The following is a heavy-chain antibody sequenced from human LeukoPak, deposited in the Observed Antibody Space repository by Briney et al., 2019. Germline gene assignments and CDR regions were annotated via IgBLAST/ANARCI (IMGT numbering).Heavy chain of an antibody. CDR1: GGTFSSYA. J-gene: IGHJ4*02. CDR3: ASLPYYYDSSGHD. V-gene: IGHV1-69*06. CDR2: IIPIFGTA. Sequence: ASVKVSCKASGGTFSSYAISWVRQAPGQGLEWMGGIIPIFGTANYAQKFQGRVTITADKSTSTAYMELSSLRSEDTAVYYCASLPYYYDSSGHDWGQGTLVTVSS. D-gene: IGHD3-22*01.